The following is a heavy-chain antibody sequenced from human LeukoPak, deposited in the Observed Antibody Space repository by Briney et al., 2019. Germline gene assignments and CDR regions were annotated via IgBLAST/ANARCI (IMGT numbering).Heavy chain of an antibody. CDR1: EFSFSSYE. CDR2: ISGSGDRT. Sequence: GGSLRLSCAASEFSFSSYEMSWVRQAPGKGPEWVSGISGSGDRTYYADSVKGRYAISRDNSKKTLDLEMNSLRDDDTAVYYCVREGPRGLAFDIWGQGTRVTVSS. CDR3: VREGPRGLAFDI. V-gene: IGHV3-23*01. J-gene: IGHJ3*02.